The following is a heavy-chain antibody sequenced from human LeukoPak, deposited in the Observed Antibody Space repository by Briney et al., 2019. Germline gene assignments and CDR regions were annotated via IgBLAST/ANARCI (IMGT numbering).Heavy chain of an antibody. CDR3: ARDLFTFGGVIPDAFDI. CDR1: GGSISSYSYY. J-gene: IGHJ3*02. CDR2: IYTRGNT. V-gene: IGHV4-61*02. D-gene: IGHD3-16*02. Sequence: SQTLSLTCTVSGGSISSYSYYWSWIRQPAGKGLEWIGRIYTRGNTNYNPSLKSRVTISIDTSKNQFSLKLSSVTAADTAVYYCARDLFTFGGVIPDAFDIWGQGTMVTVSS.